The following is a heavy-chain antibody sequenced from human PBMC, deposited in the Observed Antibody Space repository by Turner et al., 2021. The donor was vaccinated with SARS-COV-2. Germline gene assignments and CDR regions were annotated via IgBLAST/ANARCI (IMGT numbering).Heavy chain of an antibody. J-gene: IGHJ3*02. D-gene: IGHD6-19*01. CDR2: IYSGGST. CDR1: GFTVSSNY. V-gene: IGHV3-53*01. Sequence: EVQLVESGGGLIQPGGSLRLSCAASGFTVSSNYMSWVRQAPGKGLEWVLVIYSGGSTYYADSVKGRFTISRDNSKNTLYLQMDSLRPEDTAVYYCARGYSSGWYQRGAFDIWGQGTMVTVSS. CDR3: ARGYSSGWYQRGAFDI.